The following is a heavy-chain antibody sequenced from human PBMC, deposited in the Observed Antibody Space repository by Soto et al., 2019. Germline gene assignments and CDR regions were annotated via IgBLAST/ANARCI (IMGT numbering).Heavy chain of an antibody. CDR1: GFTFSSYS. D-gene: IGHD6-19*01. Sequence: EVQLVESGGGLVKPGGSLRLSCAASGFTFSSYSMNWVRQAPGKGLEWVSSISSSSSYIYYADSVKGRFTISRDNAKNSLYLQMTSLRAEDTAVYYCARGVEVAGTFDYWGQGTLVTVSS. V-gene: IGHV3-21*01. J-gene: IGHJ4*02. CDR2: ISSSSSYI. CDR3: ARGVEVAGTFDY.